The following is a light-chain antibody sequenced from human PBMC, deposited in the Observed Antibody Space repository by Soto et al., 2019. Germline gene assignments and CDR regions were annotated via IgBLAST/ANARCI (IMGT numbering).Light chain of an antibody. V-gene: IGLV1-47*01. Sequence: QSVLTQPPSASGTPGQRVTISCSGSSSNIGSNYVYWYQQLPGTAPKIIIYRNNQRPSGVPDRISGSKSGTSASLAISGLRSEDEADYYCSSWDDSLSGYVFGTGTMLTVL. CDR3: SSWDDSLSGYV. CDR1: SSNIGSNY. CDR2: RNN. J-gene: IGLJ1*01.